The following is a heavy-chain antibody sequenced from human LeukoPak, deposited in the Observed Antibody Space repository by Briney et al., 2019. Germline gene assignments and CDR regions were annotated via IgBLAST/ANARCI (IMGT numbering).Heavy chain of an antibody. Sequence: ASVKVSCKTSGYTFTSYGISWVRQAPGQGLEWMGRIIPILGIANYAQKFQGRVTITADKSTSTAYMELSSLRSEDTAVYYCARDSDNWNVGGFDPWGQGTLVTVSS. CDR3: ARDSDNWNVGGFDP. J-gene: IGHJ5*02. CDR1: GYTFTSYG. CDR2: IIPILGIA. V-gene: IGHV1-69*04. D-gene: IGHD1-20*01.